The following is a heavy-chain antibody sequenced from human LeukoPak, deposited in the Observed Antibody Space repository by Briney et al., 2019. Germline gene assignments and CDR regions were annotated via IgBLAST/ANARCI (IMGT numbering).Heavy chain of an antibody. CDR1: GFTFSSYS. V-gene: IGHV3-21*01. Sequence: VGSLRLSCAASGFTFSSYSMNWVRQAPGKGLEWVSSISSTSSYIYYADSVKGRFTISRDNAKNSLYLQMNSLRAEDTAVYYCARDSRNVADNTMIVVHSGYWGQGTLVTVSS. J-gene: IGHJ4*02. CDR2: ISSTSSYI. CDR3: ARDSRNVADNTMIVVHSGY. D-gene: IGHD3-22*01.